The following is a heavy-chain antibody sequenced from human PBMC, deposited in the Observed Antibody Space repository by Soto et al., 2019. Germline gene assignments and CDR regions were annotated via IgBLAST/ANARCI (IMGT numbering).Heavy chain of an antibody. V-gene: IGHV3-30*18. Sequence: QVQLVESGGGVVQPGRSLRLSCAASGFTFSSYGMHWVRQAPGKGLEWVAVISYDGSNKYYADSVKGRFTISRDNSKNTLYVQMNSLRAEDTAVYYCAKDEDIVVVVAAPGPYWGQGTLVTVSS. D-gene: IGHD2-15*01. CDR1: GFTFSSYG. CDR3: AKDEDIVVVVAAPGPY. CDR2: ISYDGSNK. J-gene: IGHJ4*02.